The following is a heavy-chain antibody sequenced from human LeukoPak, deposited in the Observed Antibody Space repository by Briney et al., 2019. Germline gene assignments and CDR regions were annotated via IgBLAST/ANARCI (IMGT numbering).Heavy chain of an antibody. D-gene: IGHD2-2*02. CDR1: GYSFPNYW. Sequence: PGESLKICCKGSGYSFPNYWIGWVRQMPGKGLEWMGIIYPGDSHTRYSPSFQDQVTISVDKSISTAYLQWSSLKASDTAMYYCARGPYAYTSSATLGSYNWFDPWGQGSLVTVSS. CDR2: IYPGDSHT. V-gene: IGHV5-51*01. J-gene: IGHJ5*02. CDR3: ARGPYAYTSSATLGSYNWFDP.